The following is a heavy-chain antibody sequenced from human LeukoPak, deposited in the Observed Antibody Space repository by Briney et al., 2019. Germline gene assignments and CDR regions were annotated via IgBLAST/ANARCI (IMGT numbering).Heavy chain of an antibody. D-gene: IGHD2-2*01. V-gene: IGHV4-38-2*02. CDR1: GYSTTGGTK. CDR3: ARDPRWLTPDCTSTSCYENYFDP. Sequence: PSETLSLPSGVFGYSTTGGTKGAWIGHSPEKGLEWIGSIYHIGSAHYNPSLKSRVTISVETSKNQFSLNMYSVTAADTAVYYCARDPRWLTPDCTSTSCYENYFDPWGQGTLVTVSS. CDR2: IYHIGSA. J-gene: IGHJ5*02.